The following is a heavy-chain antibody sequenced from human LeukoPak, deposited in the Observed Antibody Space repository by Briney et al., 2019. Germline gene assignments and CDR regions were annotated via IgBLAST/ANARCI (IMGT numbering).Heavy chain of an antibody. J-gene: IGHJ4*02. Sequence: GGSLRLSCAASGFTFGNHWMDWVRQAPGKGLEWVANIKYDGSGKYYVDSVKGRFTISRDNAKKLVYLEMNSLRAEDTAVYYCSRSLDDWGQGTLVTVSS. CDR2: IKYDGSGK. CDR1: GFTFGNHW. CDR3: SRSLDD. V-gene: IGHV3-7*01.